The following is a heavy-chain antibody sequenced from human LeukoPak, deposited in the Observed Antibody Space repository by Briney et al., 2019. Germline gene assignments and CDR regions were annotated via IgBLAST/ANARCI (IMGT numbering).Heavy chain of an antibody. D-gene: IGHD2-8*01. V-gene: IGHV4-59*08. Sequence: SETLSLTCTDSGGFISSYYWSWIRQPPGKGLEWIGDIHYSGISNHNPSLQSRAAISLDTSKNQLSLKLSSVTAADTAVYYCARHETDNNKYVVLYYFGDWGQGTLVTVSS. CDR2: IHYSGIS. J-gene: IGHJ4*02. CDR3: ARHETDNNKYVVLYYFGD. CDR1: GGFISSYY.